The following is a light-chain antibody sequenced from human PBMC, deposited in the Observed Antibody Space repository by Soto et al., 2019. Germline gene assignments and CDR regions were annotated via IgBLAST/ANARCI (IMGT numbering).Light chain of an antibody. Sequence: EIVMTQSPATLSVSPGERATLSCRASQSVNSNLAWYRQKPGQAPRLLISDASTRATGVPATLSGSASGTAFTISISSLQSEDSGIHYCQQYNFWPPLTFGGGTKVEIK. CDR3: QQYNFWPPLT. CDR1: QSVNSN. CDR2: DAS. J-gene: IGKJ4*01. V-gene: IGKV3-15*01.